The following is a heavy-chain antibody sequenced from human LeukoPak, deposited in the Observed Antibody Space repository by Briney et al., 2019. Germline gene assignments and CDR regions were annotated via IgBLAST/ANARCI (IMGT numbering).Heavy chain of an antibody. CDR2: IYYSGST. CDR1: GGSISSGGYS. V-gene: IGHV4-31*03. D-gene: IGHD5-12*01. CDR3: AREGYDLNYYYYGMDV. Sequence: PSETLSLTCTVSGGSISSGGYSWSWIRQHPGKGLEWIGYIYYSGSTYYNPSLKSRVTISVDTSKNQFSLKLSSATAADTAVYYCAREGYDLNYYYYGMDVWGQGTTVTVSS. J-gene: IGHJ6*02.